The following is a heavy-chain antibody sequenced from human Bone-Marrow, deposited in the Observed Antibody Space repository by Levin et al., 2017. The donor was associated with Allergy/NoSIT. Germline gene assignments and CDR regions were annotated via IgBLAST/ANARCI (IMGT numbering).Heavy chain of an antibody. J-gene: IGHJ3*02. Sequence: GSLRLSCTVSGGSISSYYWSWIRQPPGKGLEWIGYIYYSGSTNYNPSLKSRDTISVDTSKNQFSLKLSSVTAADTAVYYCARALYSSSWYIAFDIWGQGTMVTVSS. CDR3: ARALYSSSWYIAFDI. D-gene: IGHD6-13*01. V-gene: IGHV4-59*01. CDR1: GGSISSYY. CDR2: IYYSGST.